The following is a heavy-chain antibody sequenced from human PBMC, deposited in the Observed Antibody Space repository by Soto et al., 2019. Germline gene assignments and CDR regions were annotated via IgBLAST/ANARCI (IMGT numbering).Heavy chain of an antibody. CDR3: ARDSKARVYADRGGTRNWFDP. D-gene: IGHD4-17*01. CDR1: GFTFSSYG. CDR2: ISYDGSNK. V-gene: IGHV3-30*03. Sequence: GGSLRLSCAASGFTFSSYGMHWVRQAPGKGLEWVAVISYDGSNKYYADSVKGRFTISRDNSKNTLYLQMNSLRAEDTAVYYCARDSKARVYADRGGTRNWFDPWGQGTLVTVAS. J-gene: IGHJ5*02.